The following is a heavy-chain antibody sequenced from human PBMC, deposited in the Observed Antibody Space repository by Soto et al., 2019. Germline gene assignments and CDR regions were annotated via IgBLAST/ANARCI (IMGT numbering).Heavy chain of an antibody. Sequence: QVQLVQSGAEVKKPGSSVKVSCKASGGTFSSYAISWVRQAPGQGLEWMGGSIPIFGTANYAQKFQGRVTITADESTSTAYMELSSLRSEDTAVYYCARDIGDTYYDFWSGLGDWGQGTLVTVSS. CDR3: ARDIGDTYYDFWSGLGD. J-gene: IGHJ4*02. CDR1: GGTFSSYA. CDR2: SIPIFGTA. D-gene: IGHD3-3*01. V-gene: IGHV1-69*01.